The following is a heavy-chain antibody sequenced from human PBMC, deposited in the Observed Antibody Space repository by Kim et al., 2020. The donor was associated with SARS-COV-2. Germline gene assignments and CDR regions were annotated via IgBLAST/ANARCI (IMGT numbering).Heavy chain of an antibody. D-gene: IGHD3-22*01. Sequence: SETLSLTCAVYGGSFSGYYWSWIRQPPGKGLEWIGEVNHSGSTNYNPSLKSRVTISVDTSKNQFSLKLSSVTAADTAVYYCARRRIVVATLGIYYYDSGLDYWGQGTLVTVSS. CDR2: VNHSGST. CDR1: GGSFSGYY. V-gene: IGHV4-34*01. CDR3: ARRRIVVATLGIYYYDSGLDY. J-gene: IGHJ4*02.